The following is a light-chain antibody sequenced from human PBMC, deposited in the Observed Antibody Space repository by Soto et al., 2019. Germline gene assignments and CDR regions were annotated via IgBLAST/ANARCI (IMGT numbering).Light chain of an antibody. Sequence: EIVLKQSPDTLSLSPGERATLSCRASQSVRSNYLAWYQQKPGQAPRFLIYDASSRATGIPDRFSGSGSGTDFTLTISILEPEDFAVYYCQQYGSTPLTFGGGTKLDI. V-gene: IGKV3-20*01. CDR1: QSVRSNY. CDR2: DAS. CDR3: QQYGSTPLT. J-gene: IGKJ4*01.